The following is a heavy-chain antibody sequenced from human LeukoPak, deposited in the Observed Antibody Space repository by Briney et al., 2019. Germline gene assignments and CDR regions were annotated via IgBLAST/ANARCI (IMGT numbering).Heavy chain of an antibody. D-gene: IGHD3-22*01. CDR3: ARVHYYYDSSGYYYRGFDY. CDR2: INWNGGST. V-gene: IGHV3-20*04. CDR1: GFTFDDYG. Sequence: GGSLRLSCAASGFTFDDYGMSWVRQAPGKGLEWVSGINWNGGSTCYADSVKGRFTISRDNAKNSLYLQMNSLRAEDTALYYCARVHYYYDSSGYYYRGFDYWGQGTLVTVSS. J-gene: IGHJ4*02.